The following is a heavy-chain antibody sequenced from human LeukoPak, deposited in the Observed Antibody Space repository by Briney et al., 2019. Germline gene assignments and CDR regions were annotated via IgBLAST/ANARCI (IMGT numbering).Heavy chain of an antibody. D-gene: IGHD6-19*01. CDR3: ASQSIAVSYYYYGMDV. CDR1: GGSFSGYY. Sequence: PSETLSLTCAVYGGSFSGYYWSWIRQPPGKGREWIGEINHSGSTSYNPSLKSRVTISVDTSKNQFSLKLSSVTAADTAVYYCASQSIAVSYYYYGMDVWGQGTTVTVSS. V-gene: IGHV4-34*01. J-gene: IGHJ6*02. CDR2: INHSGST.